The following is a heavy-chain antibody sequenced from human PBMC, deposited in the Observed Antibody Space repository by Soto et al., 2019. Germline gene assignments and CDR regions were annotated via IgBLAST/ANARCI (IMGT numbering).Heavy chain of an antibody. CDR1: GFTFSYYW. CDR3: ARGDRGAFDM. CDR2: IHSDGSST. Sequence: EVQLVESGGGLVQPGESLRLSCAASGFTFSYYWMHWVRQAPGKGLVWVSRIHSDGSSTTYADSVKGRFTISRDNARNTVYLRMNSVRVEDTAVYYCARGDRGAFDMWGQGTVVTVSS. J-gene: IGHJ3*02. V-gene: IGHV3-74*01. D-gene: IGHD1-26*01.